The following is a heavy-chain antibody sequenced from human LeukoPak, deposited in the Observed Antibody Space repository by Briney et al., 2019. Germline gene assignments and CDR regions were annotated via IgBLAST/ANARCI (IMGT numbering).Heavy chain of an antibody. CDR3: ARVGEQWLGDY. J-gene: IGHJ4*02. V-gene: IGHV3-74*01. Sequence: PGGSLRLSCAASGFTFSSYWMHWVRQAPGKGLVWVSRINSDGSSTSYADSVKGRFTISRDNAKNTLYLQMNSLRAEDTAVYYCARVGEQWLGDYWGQGTLVTVSS. CDR2: INSDGSST. CDR1: GFTFSSYW. D-gene: IGHD6-19*01.